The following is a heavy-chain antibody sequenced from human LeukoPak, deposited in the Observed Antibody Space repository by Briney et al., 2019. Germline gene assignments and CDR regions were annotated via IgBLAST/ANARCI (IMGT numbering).Heavy chain of an antibody. Sequence: GGSLRLSCAASGFTFSSYAMSWVRQAPGKGLEWVSAISGSGGSTYYADSVKGRFTISRDNSKNTLYLQMNSLRAEDTAVHYVLGYCSSTSCYEDLSDNNWFDPWGQGTLVTVSS. CDR1: GFTFSSYA. V-gene: IGHV3-23*01. J-gene: IGHJ5*02. CDR3: LGYCSSTSCYEDLSDNNWFDP. CDR2: ISGSGGST. D-gene: IGHD2-2*01.